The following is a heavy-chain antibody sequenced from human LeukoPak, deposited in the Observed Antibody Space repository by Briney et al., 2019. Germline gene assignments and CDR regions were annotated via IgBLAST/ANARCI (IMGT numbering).Heavy chain of an antibody. D-gene: IGHD6-13*01. CDR1: GGSFNDYY. CDR3: ARGSLGYSSSWYYRIDAFDI. Sequence: SETLSLTCAVYGGSFNDYYWTWIRQPPGKGLEWLGEINHRGYTNYNPSLESRVTISVDTSKNQFSLKLSSVTAADTAVYYCARGSLGYSSSWYYRIDAFDIWGQGTMVTVSS. J-gene: IGHJ3*02. V-gene: IGHV4-34*01. CDR2: INHRGYT.